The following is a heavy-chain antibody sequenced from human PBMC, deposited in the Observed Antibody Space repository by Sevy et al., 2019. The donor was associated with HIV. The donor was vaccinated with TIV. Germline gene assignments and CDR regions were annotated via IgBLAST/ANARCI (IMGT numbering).Heavy chain of an antibody. CDR1: GGSISSVNW. D-gene: IGHD3-16*01. V-gene: IGHV4-4*02. CDR3: ARGGETPRGFDH. CDR2: IYHSGYT. J-gene: IGHJ5*02. Sequence: SETLSLTCAVSGGSISSVNWWHWVRQPPGKGLEWIGEIYHSGYTNYNPSLKSRVTISVDNSKNQFSLKLSFVTAADTAVYYCARGGETPRGFDHWGQGSLVTVSS.